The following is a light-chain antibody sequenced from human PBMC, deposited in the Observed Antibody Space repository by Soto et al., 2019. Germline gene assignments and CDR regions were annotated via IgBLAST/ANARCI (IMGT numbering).Light chain of an antibody. CDR1: QSVSSSY. V-gene: IGKV3D-20*02. CDR3: QQRSNWRVT. CDR2: GAS. J-gene: IGKJ4*01. Sequence: VLTQSPGTLSLSPGERATLSCRASQSVSSSYLAWYQQKPGQAPRLLIYGASNRATGIPDRFSGSGSGTDFTLTISSLEPEDIAVYYCQQRSNWRVTFGGGTKVDIK.